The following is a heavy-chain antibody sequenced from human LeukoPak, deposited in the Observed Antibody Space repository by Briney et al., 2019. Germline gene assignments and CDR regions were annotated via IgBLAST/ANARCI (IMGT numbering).Heavy chain of an antibody. J-gene: IGHJ3*01. V-gene: IGHV4-39*07. CDR2: IYYTGST. D-gene: IGHD3-10*01. CDR1: GGSISGDSNF. Sequence: TSETLSLTCTVSGGSISGDSNFWGWIRQPPGKGLEWIGIIYYTGSTFYNPSLKSRVTISVDTSKNQFSLMLSSVTAADTAVYYCARLVYYGAGNYYPKGAFDVWGQGTMVTVSS. CDR3: ARLVYYGAGNYYPKGAFDV.